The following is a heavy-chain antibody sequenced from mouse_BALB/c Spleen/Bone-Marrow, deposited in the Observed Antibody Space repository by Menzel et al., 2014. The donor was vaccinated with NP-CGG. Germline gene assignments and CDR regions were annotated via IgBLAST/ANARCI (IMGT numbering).Heavy chain of an antibody. Sequence: EVHPVESGGGLVQPGGSMKLSCVASGFSFSNYWMNWVRQSPEKGLEWVAEIRLKSNNYATHYAVSVNGRFTISRDDSKSSVYLQMNNLRAEDTGIYYCTRGYGNDFDYWGQGTTLTVSS. V-gene: IGHV6-6*02. CDR2: IRLKSNNYAT. CDR1: GFSFSNYW. J-gene: IGHJ2*01. CDR3: TRGYGNDFDY. D-gene: IGHD2-1*01.